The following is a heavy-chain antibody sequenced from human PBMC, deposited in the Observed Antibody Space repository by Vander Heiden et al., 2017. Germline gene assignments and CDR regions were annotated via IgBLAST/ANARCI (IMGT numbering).Heavy chain of an antibody. CDR2: IYYSGST. V-gene: IGHV4-30-4*01. J-gene: IGHJ5*02. D-gene: IGHD1-26*01. CDR3: ARDKWELLRFDP. CDR1: GGSISSGDYY. Sequence: QVQLQESGPGLVKPSQTLSLTCTVSGGSISSGDYYWSWIRQPPGKGLEWIGYIYYSGSTYYNPALKSRVTISVDTSKKKFSLKLRSVTAADTAVYYFARDKWELLRFDPWGQGTMVTVYS.